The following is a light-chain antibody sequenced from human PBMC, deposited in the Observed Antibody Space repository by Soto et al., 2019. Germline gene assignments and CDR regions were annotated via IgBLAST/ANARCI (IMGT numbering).Light chain of an antibody. J-gene: IGLJ2*01. Sequence: NFMLTQPHSVSESPGKTVTISCTRSSGSIASNYVQWYQQRPGSAPTTVIYEDNQRPSGVPDRFSGSIDSSSNSASLTISGPKTEDEADYYCQSYDSSIDVVFGGGTKLTVL. CDR3: QSYDSSIDVV. V-gene: IGLV6-57*04. CDR1: SGSIASNY. CDR2: EDN.